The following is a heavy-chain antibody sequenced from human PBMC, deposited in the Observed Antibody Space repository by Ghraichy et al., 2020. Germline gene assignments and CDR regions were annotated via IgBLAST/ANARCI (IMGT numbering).Heavy chain of an antibody. CDR1: GGSISSYY. Sequence: SETLSLTCTVSGGSISSYYWSWIRQPPGKGLEWIGYIYTSGSTNYNPSLKSRVTISVDTSKNQFSLKLSSVTAADTAVYYCARHSRLWFGELLPYYYYGMDVWGQGTTVTVSS. CDR2: IYTSGST. CDR3: ARHSRLWFGELLPYYYYGMDV. V-gene: IGHV4-4*09. J-gene: IGHJ6*02. D-gene: IGHD3-10*01.